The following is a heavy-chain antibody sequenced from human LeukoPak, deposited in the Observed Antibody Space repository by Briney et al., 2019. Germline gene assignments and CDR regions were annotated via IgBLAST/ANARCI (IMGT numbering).Heavy chain of an antibody. CDR1: GGSISSGSYY. Sequence: SETLSLTCTVSGGSISSGSYYWSWIRQPAGQGREWIGRIYTSGSTNYNPSLKSRVTISVDTSKNQFSLKLSSVTAADTAVYYCARVYYDSSGYLILDYWGQGTLVTVSS. J-gene: IGHJ4*02. CDR3: ARVYYDSSGYLILDY. V-gene: IGHV4-61*02. D-gene: IGHD3-22*01. CDR2: IYTSGST.